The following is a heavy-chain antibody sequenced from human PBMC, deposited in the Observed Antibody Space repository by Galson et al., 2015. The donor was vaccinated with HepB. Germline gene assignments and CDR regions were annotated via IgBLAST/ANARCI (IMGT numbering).Heavy chain of an antibody. CDR3: ARAGYSGPYYYYYGMDV. D-gene: IGHD5-12*01. CDR1: GGSISSGGYS. CDR2: IYYSGST. V-gene: IGHV4-30-4*07. Sequence: LSLTCAVSGGSISSGGYSWSWIRQPPGKGLEWIGYIYYSGSTYYNPSLKSRVTISVDTSKNQFSLKLSSVTAADTAVYYCARAGYSGPYYYYYGMDVWGQGTTVTVSS. J-gene: IGHJ6*02.